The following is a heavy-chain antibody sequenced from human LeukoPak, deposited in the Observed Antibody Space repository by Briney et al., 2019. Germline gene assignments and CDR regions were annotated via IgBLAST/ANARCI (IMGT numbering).Heavy chain of an antibody. CDR1: GFTFDDYA. Sequence: GGSLRLSCAASGFTFDDYAMHWVRQAPGKGLEWVSFISWDGGTTYYADSVKGRFTIFRDNSKNSLYLQMNSLRAEDTALYYCAKDMRGGSYNFDYWGQGTLVTVSS. CDR2: ISWDGGTT. CDR3: AKDMRGGSYNFDY. D-gene: IGHD1-26*01. V-gene: IGHV3-43D*03. J-gene: IGHJ4*02.